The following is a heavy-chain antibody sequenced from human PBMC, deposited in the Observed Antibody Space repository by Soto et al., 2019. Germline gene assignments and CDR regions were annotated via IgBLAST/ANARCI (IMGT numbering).Heavy chain of an antibody. J-gene: IGHJ5*02. CDR3: ARVQDR. D-gene: IGHD1-1*01. Sequence: SETLSLTCAVYGGSFSGYYWSWIRQPPGKGLEWIGEINHSGSTYYNPSLKSRVTISVDTSKNQFSLKLSSVTAADTAVYYCARVQDRWGQGTLVTVSS. CDR1: GGSFSGYY. CDR2: INHSGST. V-gene: IGHV4-34*01.